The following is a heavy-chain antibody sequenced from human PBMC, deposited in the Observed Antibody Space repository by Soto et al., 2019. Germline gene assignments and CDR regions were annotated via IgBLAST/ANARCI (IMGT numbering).Heavy chain of an antibody. D-gene: IGHD2-2*01. CDR3: ARDRGTSYFQH. J-gene: IGHJ1*01. CDR2: VHPSGGNT. CDR1: GYSFTAYF. Sequence: ASVKVSCKASGYSFTAYFMHWVRQAPGQGLEWMGIVHPSGGNTNYAQKFQGRVTITADESTSTAYMELSSLRSEDTAVYYCARDRGTSYFQHWGQGTLVTVS. V-gene: IGHV1-46*01.